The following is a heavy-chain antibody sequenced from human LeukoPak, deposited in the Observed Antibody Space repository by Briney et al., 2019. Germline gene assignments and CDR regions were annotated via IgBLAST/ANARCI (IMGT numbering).Heavy chain of an antibody. V-gene: IGHV3-7*01. CDR3: ARDIPAPGICFDY. Sequence: PGGSLRLSCEVSGFTFSDFWMNWVRQVPGKGLEWVANINQDGSEKYFVDSVKGRFTISRDNAKNSLYLQMNSLRAEDSAIYYCARDIPAPGICFDYWGRGTLVTVSS. CDR2: INQDGSEK. D-gene: IGHD6-13*01. J-gene: IGHJ4*02. CDR1: GFTFSDFW.